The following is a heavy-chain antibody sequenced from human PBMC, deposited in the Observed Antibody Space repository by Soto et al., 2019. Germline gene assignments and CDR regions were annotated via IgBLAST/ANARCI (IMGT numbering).Heavy chain of an antibody. CDR1: GFTFSSYG. CDR3: AKEESGYDYFDY. Sequence: GGSLRLSCAASGFTFSSYGMHWVRQAPGKGLEWVAVISYDGSNKYYADSVKGRFTISRDNSKNTLYLQMNSLRAEDTAVYYCAKEESGYDYFDYWGQGTLVTVSS. D-gene: IGHD5-12*01. J-gene: IGHJ4*02. CDR2: ISYDGSNK. V-gene: IGHV3-30*18.